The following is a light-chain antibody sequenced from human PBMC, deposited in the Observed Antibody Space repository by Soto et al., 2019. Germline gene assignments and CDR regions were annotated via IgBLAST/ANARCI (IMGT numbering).Light chain of an antibody. V-gene: IGLV6-57*02. CDR1: SGSIASNY. CDR3: QSYDSSNRGV. Sequence: NFMLTQPHSVSESPGKTVTISCTGSSGSIASNYVQWYQQRPGSAPTTVIYEDNQRPSGVPDRFSGSIDSSSNSASLTISGLKTEDEADYYCQSYDSSNRGVFGGGTQLTVL. CDR2: EDN. J-gene: IGLJ3*02.